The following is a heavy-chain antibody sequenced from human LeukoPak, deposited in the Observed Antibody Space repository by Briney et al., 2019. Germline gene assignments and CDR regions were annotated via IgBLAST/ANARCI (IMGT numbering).Heavy chain of an antibody. Sequence: EASVKVSCKASGYTFTGYYMHWVRQAPGQGLEWMGWINPNSGGAKYAQNFQGRVIMTTDTPISTAYMELSSLRSDDTAVYYCARSSPPTYYHFYYYMDVWGKGSTVTVSS. J-gene: IGHJ6*03. CDR1: GYTFTGYY. CDR2: INPNSGGA. V-gene: IGHV1-2*02. D-gene: IGHD6-13*01. CDR3: ARSSPPTYYHFYYYMDV.